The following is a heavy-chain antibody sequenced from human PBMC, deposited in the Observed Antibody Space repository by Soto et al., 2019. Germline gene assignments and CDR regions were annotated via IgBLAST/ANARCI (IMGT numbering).Heavy chain of an antibody. D-gene: IGHD4-17*01. Sequence: SLRLSCAASGFTFSSYWMSWVRQAPGKGLEWVANIKQDGSEKYYVDSVKGRFTISRDNAKNSLYLQMNSLRAEDTAVYYCARIPHDYGDYCFDYWGQGTLVTVSS. CDR2: IKQDGSEK. CDR3: ARIPHDYGDYCFDY. CDR1: GFTFSSYW. J-gene: IGHJ4*02. V-gene: IGHV3-7*01.